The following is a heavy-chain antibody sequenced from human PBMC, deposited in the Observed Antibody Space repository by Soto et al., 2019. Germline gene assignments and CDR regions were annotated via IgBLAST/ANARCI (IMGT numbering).Heavy chain of an antibody. Sequence: QVQLVQSGAEVKKPGSSVKVSYKASGGTFSSHAISWVRQAPGQGLEWMGGIIPIFGTANYAQKFQGRVTITADNSTSTAYRELSSLRSEDTAVYYCARGTIDWPHPHAFDIWGQGTMVTVSS. CDR2: IIPIFGTA. D-gene: IGHD3-9*01. J-gene: IGHJ3*02. CDR3: ARGTIDWPHPHAFDI. V-gene: IGHV1-69*06. CDR1: GGTFSSHA.